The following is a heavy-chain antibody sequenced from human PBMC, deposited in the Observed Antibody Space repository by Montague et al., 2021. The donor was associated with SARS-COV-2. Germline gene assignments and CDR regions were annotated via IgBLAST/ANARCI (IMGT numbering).Heavy chain of an antibody. CDR2: ADFSRST. CDR3: GRGISSWWAVGY. J-gene: IGHJ4*02. CDR1: SPATGSRNSG. D-gene: IGHD6-13*01. Sequence: SETLSLTCTVPSPATGSRNSGADRERPRLKSGHGRISCADFSRSTNYNPSLESRVTISVDTSKNQFSLRLSSATAADTAVYYCGRGISSWWAVGYWGQGILVTVSS. V-gene: IGHV4-39*01.